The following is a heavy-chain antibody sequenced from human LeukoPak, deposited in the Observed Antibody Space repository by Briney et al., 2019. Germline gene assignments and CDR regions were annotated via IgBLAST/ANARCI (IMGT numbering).Heavy chain of an antibody. V-gene: IGHV1-18*01. Sequence: GASVKVSCKASGYTFTSYGISWVRQAPGQGLEWMGWISAYNGNTNYAQKLQGRVTMTTDTSTSTAYMELRSLRSDDTAVYYCARDTYGGYDFNLLESPFDPWGQGTLVTVSS. CDR1: GYTFTSYG. J-gene: IGHJ5*02. CDR3: ARDTYGGYDFNLLESPFDP. D-gene: IGHD5-12*01. CDR2: ISAYNGNT.